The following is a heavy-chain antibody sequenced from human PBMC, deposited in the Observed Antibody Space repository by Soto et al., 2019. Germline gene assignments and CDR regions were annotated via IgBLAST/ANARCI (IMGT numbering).Heavy chain of an antibody. CDR3: ARTYYYGSGSVY. CDR1: GGSISSSSYY. CDR2: IYYSGST. D-gene: IGHD3-10*01. J-gene: IGHJ4*02. Sequence: QLLESGPGLVKPSETLSLTCTVSGGSISSSSYYWGWIRQPPGNGLEWIGSIYYSGSTYYNPSLKSRVTISVDTSKNQFSLKLSSVTAADTAVYYCARTYYYGSGSVYWGQGTLVTVSS. V-gene: IGHV4-39*01.